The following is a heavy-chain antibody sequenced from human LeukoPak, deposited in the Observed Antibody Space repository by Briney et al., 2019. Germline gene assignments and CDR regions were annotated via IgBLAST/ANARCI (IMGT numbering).Heavy chain of an antibody. CDR1: GFTFSNYF. Sequence: GGSLRLSCAASGFTFSNYFMSWIRQAPGKGLEWDSGISSSGFTIYYGDSVKGRFTISRDNADNSLFLQMNCLRVGDTAVYYCARHGLRHVLDWYFPHWGRGTLVAVSS. CDR3: ARHGLRHVLDWYFPH. D-gene: IGHD6-6*01. V-gene: IGHV3-11*01. J-gene: IGHJ2*01. CDR2: ISSSGFTI.